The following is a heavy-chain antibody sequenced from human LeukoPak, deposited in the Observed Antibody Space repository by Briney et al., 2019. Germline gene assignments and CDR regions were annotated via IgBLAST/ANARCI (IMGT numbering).Heavy chain of an antibody. CDR3: ARTYYGAGNPYSELPDFDH. V-gene: IGHV2-70*01. J-gene: IGHJ4*02. Sequence: ESGPALVKPTQTLTLTCTLSGFSLSTTGMWESWIRQPPGKALEWLTLIDWGEDKYYSTSRKTRITISKDTPNNQGVFTMTNMDPVDTATYYCARTYYGAGNPYSELPDFDHWGQGTLVTVTS. CDR2: IDWGEDK. CDR1: GFSLSTTGMW. D-gene: IGHD3-10*01.